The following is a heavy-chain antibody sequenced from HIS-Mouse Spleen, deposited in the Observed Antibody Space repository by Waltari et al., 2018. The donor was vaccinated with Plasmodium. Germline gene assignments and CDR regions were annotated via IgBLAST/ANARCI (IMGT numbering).Heavy chain of an antibody. CDR1: GGSISSYY. J-gene: IGHJ6*02. V-gene: IGHV4-4*07. CDR2: RYTSGST. D-gene: IGHD6-6*01. CDR3: ARDTEYSSVDGMDV. Sequence: QVQLQESGPGLVKPSETLSLTCTVSGGSISSYYWSWIRQPAGKGLERIGRRYTSGSTNDHPSLKSHVTMSVDTSKNQFSLKLSSVTAADTAVYYCARDTEYSSVDGMDVWGQGTTVTVSS.